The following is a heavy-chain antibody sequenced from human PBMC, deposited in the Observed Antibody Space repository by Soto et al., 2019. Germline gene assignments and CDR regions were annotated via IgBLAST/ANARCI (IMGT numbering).Heavy chain of an antibody. J-gene: IGHJ3*02. CDR2: ILAGGST. CDR1: GFTCSSYD. CDR3: AKATATGGGAFDI. D-gene: IGHD2-8*02. Sequence: PGGSLRLSCAASGFTCSSYDMSWVRRAPGKGLEWVSTILAGGSTYYADPVKGRLTISRDNSKNTVYLQMNSLTAGDTAVYYCAKATATGGGAFDICGQGTMVTVSS. V-gene: IGHV3-23*01.